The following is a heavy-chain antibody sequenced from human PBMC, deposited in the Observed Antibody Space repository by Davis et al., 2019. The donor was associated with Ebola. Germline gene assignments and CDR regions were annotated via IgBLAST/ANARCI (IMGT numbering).Heavy chain of an antibody. CDR1: GFSFSSYW. J-gene: IGHJ4*02. Sequence: GESLKISCAASGFSFSSYWMNWVRQAPGKGLEWVSSISSSSSYIYYADSVKGRFTISRDNAKNSLYLQMNSLRAEDTAVYYCARDAGYSYGFDYWGQGTLVTVSS. V-gene: IGHV3-21*01. D-gene: IGHD5-18*01. CDR2: ISSSSSYI. CDR3: ARDAGYSYGFDY.